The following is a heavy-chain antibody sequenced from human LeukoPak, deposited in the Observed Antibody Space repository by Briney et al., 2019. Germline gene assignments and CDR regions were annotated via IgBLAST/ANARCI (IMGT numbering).Heavy chain of an antibody. J-gene: IGHJ4*02. V-gene: IGHV1-46*01. CDR1: GYTFSSYY. Sequence: ASVKVSCTASGYTFSSYYMHWVPQAPGQGLEWMGIINPSGGSTSYAQKFQGRVTMTRDTSTSTVYMELSSLRSEDTAVYYCARLGGLVRNYFDYWGQGTLVTVSS. CDR3: ARLGGLVRNYFDY. CDR2: INPSGGST. D-gene: IGHD6-19*01.